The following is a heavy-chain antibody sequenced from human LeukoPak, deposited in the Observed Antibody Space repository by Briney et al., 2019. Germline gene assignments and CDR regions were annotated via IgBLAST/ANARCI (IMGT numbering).Heavy chain of an antibody. Sequence: ASVKVSCKASGYTFTSNYMHWVRQAPGQGLEWMGIIHPSGGNTNYAQKFQGRVAMTRDTSTSTVYMEPSSLRSEDTAIYYCARDCSSTRCQGPVFDNWGQGTLVTVSS. CDR1: GYTFTSNY. D-gene: IGHD2-2*01. CDR3: ARDCSSTRCQGPVFDN. J-gene: IGHJ4*02. V-gene: IGHV1-46*01. CDR2: IHPSGGNT.